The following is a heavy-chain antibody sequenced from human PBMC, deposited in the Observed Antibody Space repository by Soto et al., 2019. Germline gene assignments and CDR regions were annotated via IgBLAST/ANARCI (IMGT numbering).Heavy chain of an antibody. Sequence: QVQLQQWGAGLLKPSETLSLTCAVYGGSFSGYYWSWIRQPPGKGLEWIGEINHSGSTNYNPSLKSRVTISVDTSKNQFSLKPSSVTAADTAVYYCARGPTGRIAAVYRYGMDVWGQGTTVTVSS. J-gene: IGHJ6*02. CDR2: INHSGST. D-gene: IGHD6-13*01. CDR1: GGSFSGYY. V-gene: IGHV4-34*01. CDR3: ARGPTGRIAAVYRYGMDV.